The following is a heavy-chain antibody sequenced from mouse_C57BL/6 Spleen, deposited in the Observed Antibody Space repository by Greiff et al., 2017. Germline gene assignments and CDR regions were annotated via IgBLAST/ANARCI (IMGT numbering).Heavy chain of an antibody. V-gene: IGHV1-7*01. D-gene: IGHD2-3*01. J-gene: IGHJ2*01. CDR2: INPSSGYT. CDR3: AREGYDAGLDY. CDR1: GYTFTSYW. Sequence: VKLMESGAELAKPGASVKLSCQASGYTFTSYWMHWVKQRPGQGLEWIGYINPSSGYTQYNQKFKDTATLTADKSSCTAYMQLSSRTYEDSAVYYCAREGYDAGLDYWGQGTTLTVSS.